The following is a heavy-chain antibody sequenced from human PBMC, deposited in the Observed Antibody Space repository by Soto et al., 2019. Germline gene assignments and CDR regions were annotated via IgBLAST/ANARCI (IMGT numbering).Heavy chain of an antibody. J-gene: IGHJ4*02. CDR1: TFTFSDFG. V-gene: IGHV3-30*18. CDR3: AKSTYCNGGSCFPQY. Sequence: QVQVEEFGGGVVQPGRSLRLSCAGPTFTFSDFGFHWVRQAPGKGLEWVAMISYDGSYQYYGDSVQGRFTIYRDDSKNTVYLQMNSLRAEDTAMYYCAKSTYCNGGSCFPQYWGPGTLVTVSS. D-gene: IGHD2-15*01. CDR2: ISYDGSYQ.